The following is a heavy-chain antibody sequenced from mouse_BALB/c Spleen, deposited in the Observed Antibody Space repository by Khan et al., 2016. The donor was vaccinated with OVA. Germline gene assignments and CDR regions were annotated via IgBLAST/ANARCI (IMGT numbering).Heavy chain of an antibody. D-gene: IGHD1-1*01. CDR2: INPSTGHT. V-gene: IGHV1-7*01. CDR3: ARRGLRWDFDY. Sequence: QVQLQQSGAELAKPGASVKMSCKASGYTFINYWILWIKQRPGQGLEWIGYINPSTGHTEYNQNFKDKATLTADISSSTAYMQLSSLTSEDSAVYYCARRGLRWDFDYWGQGTTLTVSS. J-gene: IGHJ2*01. CDR1: GYTFINYW.